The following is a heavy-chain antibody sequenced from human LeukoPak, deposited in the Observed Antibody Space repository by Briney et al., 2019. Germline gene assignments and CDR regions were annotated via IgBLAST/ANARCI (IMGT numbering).Heavy chain of an antibody. CDR1: GGSISSYY. Sequence: SSETLSLTCTVSGGSISSYYWSWIRQPPGKGLEWIGYIYYSGSTNYNPSLKGRVTISVDTSKNQFSLKLSSVTAADTAVYYCARDAIGIAAAYDAFDIWGQGTMVTVSS. J-gene: IGHJ3*02. D-gene: IGHD6-13*01. CDR2: IYYSGST. V-gene: IGHV4-59*01. CDR3: ARDAIGIAAAYDAFDI.